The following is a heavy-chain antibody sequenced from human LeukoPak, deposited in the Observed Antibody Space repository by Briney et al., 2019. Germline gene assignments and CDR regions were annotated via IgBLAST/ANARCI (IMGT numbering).Heavy chain of an antibody. CDR3: ARQYYDFWSGYYTADYYFDY. Sequence: GRSLRLSCAASGFTFSSYAMHWVRQAPGKGLEWVAVISYDGSNKYYADSVKGRFIISRDNAKNSLYLQVNSLRAEDTAVYYCARQYYDFWSGYYTADYYFDYWGQGTLVTVSS. V-gene: IGHV3-30-3*01. CDR2: ISYDGSNK. J-gene: IGHJ4*02. CDR1: GFTFSSYA. D-gene: IGHD3-3*01.